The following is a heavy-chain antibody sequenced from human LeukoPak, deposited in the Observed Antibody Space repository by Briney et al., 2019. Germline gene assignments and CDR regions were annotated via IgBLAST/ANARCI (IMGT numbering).Heavy chain of an antibody. CDR3: ASTVVKGVGFDY. D-gene: IGHD4-23*01. CDR2: IYTSGST. J-gene: IGHJ4*02. CDR1: GGSISSGSYY. Sequence: PSETLSLTCTVSGGSISSGSYYWSWIRQPAGKGLEWIGRIYTSGSTNYNPSLKSRVTISVDTSKNQFSLKLSSVTAADTAVYYCASTVVKGVGFDYWGQGTLVTVFS. V-gene: IGHV4-61*02.